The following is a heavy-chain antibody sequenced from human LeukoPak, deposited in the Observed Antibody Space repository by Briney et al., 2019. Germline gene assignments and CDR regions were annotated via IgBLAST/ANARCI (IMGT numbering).Heavy chain of an antibody. CDR1: GGSISSYY. D-gene: IGHD3-22*01. J-gene: IGHJ4*02. Sequence: SEILSLTCTVSGGSISSYYWSWIRQPPGKGLEWIGYIYYSGSTNYNPSLKSRVTISVDTSKNQFSLKLSSVTAADTAVYYCARDSGSYYDSSGFDYWGQGTLVTVSS. CDR2: IYYSGST. V-gene: IGHV4-59*01. CDR3: ARDSGSYYDSSGFDY.